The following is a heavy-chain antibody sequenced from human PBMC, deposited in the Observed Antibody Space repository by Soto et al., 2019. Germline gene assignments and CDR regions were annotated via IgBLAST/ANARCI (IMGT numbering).Heavy chain of an antibody. Sequence: QVLLVEAGGGVVHPGMSLRLSCVASGFMFSKYGIHWVRQAPGKGLEWVGFISYDGSSQYFSDSVKGRLTISRDNSKNTGSQQMNSLRVEDESVYYCARDATGAVFNCWGQGTLVSVSS. CDR1: GFMFSKYG. V-gene: IGHV3-33*01. CDR2: ISYDGSSQ. D-gene: IGHD3-10*01. CDR3: ARDATGAVFNC. J-gene: IGHJ4*02.